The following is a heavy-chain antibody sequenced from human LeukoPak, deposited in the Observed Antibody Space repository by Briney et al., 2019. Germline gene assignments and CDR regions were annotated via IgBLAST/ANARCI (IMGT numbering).Heavy chain of an antibody. V-gene: IGHV4-39*01. Sequence: PSETLSLTCAVSGGSISSSSYYWDWIRQPPGKGLEWIGESNHSGSTNSNPSLKSRVTISPDTTKNQFSLRLTSVTAADTAVYYCARLIVGATEDYWGQGTLVTVSS. J-gene: IGHJ4*02. CDR3: ARLIVGATEDY. D-gene: IGHD1-26*01. CDR1: GGSISSSSYY. CDR2: SNHSGST.